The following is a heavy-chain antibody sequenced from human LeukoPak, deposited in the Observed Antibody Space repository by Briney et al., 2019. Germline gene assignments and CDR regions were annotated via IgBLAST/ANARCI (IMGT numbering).Heavy chain of an antibody. CDR3: ARDLISLVEGVGYYYMDV. J-gene: IGHJ6*03. D-gene: IGHD6-6*01. Sequence: GASVKVSCKASGYTFTSYYMHWVRQAPGQGLEWMGWINPNSGGTNYAQKFQGRVTMTRDTSISTAYMELSRLRSDDTAVYYCARDLISLVEGVGYYYMDVWGKGTTVTVSS. CDR1: GYTFTSYY. CDR2: INPNSGGT. V-gene: IGHV1-2*02.